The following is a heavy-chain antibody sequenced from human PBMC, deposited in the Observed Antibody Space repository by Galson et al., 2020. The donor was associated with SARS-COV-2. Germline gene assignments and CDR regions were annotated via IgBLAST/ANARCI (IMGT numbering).Heavy chain of an antibody. CDR3: ARQGVNMIVLVTVPGWYFDL. V-gene: IGHV4-38-2*02. CDR2: VYPSGTT. D-gene: IGHD3-22*01. Sequence: SETLSLTCTVSGYSVSTTNYWGWVRQPPGWGTEWNGSVYPSGTTYYNPYLKSRVTISVDTSKNQFSLRLDSVTAADTALYYCARQGVNMIVLVTVPGWYFDLWGRGTLVTVSS. J-gene: IGHJ2*01. CDR1: GYSVSTTNY.